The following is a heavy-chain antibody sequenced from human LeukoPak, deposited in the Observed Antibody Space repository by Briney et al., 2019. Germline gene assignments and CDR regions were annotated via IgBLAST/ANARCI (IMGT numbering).Heavy chain of an antibody. Sequence: SETLSLTCSVSGGSISGYYWSWVRQPPGKGLEWIGYVYYSGSTNYNPSLRSRVTISVDTSKNQLSLKLSSVTAADTAVYYCARQDASSGYGDWSAPWGRETLVTVSS. V-gene: IGHV4-59*08. CDR2: VYYSGST. CDR3: ARQDASSGYGDWSAP. CDR1: GGSISGYY. J-gene: IGHJ5*02. D-gene: IGHD6-13*01.